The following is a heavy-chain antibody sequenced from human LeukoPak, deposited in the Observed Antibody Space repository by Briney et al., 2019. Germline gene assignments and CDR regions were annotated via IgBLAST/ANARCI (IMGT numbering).Heavy chain of an antibody. V-gene: IGHV4-39*01. CDR2: IYYSADT. CDR1: GGSISSSSYY. Sequence: PSETLSLTSTVSGGSISSSSYYWGWIRQPPGKGLEWIGNIYYSADTYYNPALKSRVTISVDTSKNQFSLKLRSVTATDTAVYYCARQWGSGWYGEKYYCYGMDVWGQGTTVTVSS. J-gene: IGHJ6*02. D-gene: IGHD6-19*01. CDR3: ARQWGSGWYGEKYYCYGMDV.